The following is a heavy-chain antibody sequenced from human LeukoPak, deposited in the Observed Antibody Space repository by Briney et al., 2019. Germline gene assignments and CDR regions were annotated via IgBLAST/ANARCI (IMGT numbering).Heavy chain of an antibody. CDR2: IFNSGST. D-gene: IGHD1-1*01. Sequence: SETLSLTCTVSGGSVSSGSHYWSCIRQPPGEGLEWIGYIFNSGSTNYYPSLKSRVTISVDTSKNQFSLKVMYLTAADTAVYYCARGIRTGYGYWGQGTLVSVSS. CDR3: ARGIRTGYGY. V-gene: IGHV4-61*01. J-gene: IGHJ4*02. CDR1: GGSVSSGSHY.